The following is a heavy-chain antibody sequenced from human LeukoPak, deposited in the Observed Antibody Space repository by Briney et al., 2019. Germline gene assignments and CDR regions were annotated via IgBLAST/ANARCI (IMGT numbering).Heavy chain of an antibody. V-gene: IGHV3-30*18. CDR1: GFTFSSYG. Sequence: GGSLRLSCAASGFTFSSYGMHWVRQAPGKGLEWVAVISYDGSNKYYADSVKGRFTISRDNSKNTLYLQMNSLRAEDTAVYYCAKDRGYYGSGSYVELDYWGQGTLVTVSS. J-gene: IGHJ4*02. CDR3: AKDRGYYGSGSYVELDY. D-gene: IGHD3-10*01. CDR2: ISYDGSNK.